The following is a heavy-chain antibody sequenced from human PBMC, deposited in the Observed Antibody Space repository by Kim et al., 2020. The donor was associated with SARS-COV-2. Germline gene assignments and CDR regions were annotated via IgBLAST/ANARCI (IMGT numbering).Heavy chain of an antibody. J-gene: IGHJ4*02. CDR3: ASAGFGSAWYFDY. D-gene: IGHD6-19*01. CDR2: IWYDGSNK. CDR1: GFTFNSYG. Sequence: GRSLRLSCAASGFTFNSYGMHWVRQVPGKGLEWVAVIWYDGSNKYYADSMKGRFTISRDNSKNTLYLQMNSLRADDTAVYYCASAGFGSAWYFDYWGQGTLVTVSS. V-gene: IGHV3-33*01.